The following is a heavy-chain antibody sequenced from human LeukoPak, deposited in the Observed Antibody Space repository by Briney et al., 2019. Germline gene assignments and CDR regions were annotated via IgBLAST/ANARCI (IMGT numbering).Heavy chain of an antibody. V-gene: IGHV3-30*02. CDR1: GFTFSSYG. CDR3: ARPSSNYDFLDAFDI. CDR2: IRYDGSNK. J-gene: IGHJ3*02. D-gene: IGHD3-3*01. Sequence: GGSLRLSCAASGFTFSSYGMHWVRQAPGKGLEWVAFIRYDGSNKYYADSVKGRFTISRDNSKNTLYLQMNSLRAEDTAVYYCARPSSNYDFLDAFDIWGQGTMVTVSS.